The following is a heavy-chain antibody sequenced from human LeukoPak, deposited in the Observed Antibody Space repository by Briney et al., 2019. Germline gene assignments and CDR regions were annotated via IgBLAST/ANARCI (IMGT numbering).Heavy chain of an antibody. CDR1: GFTFSSYS. V-gene: IGHV3-21*01. CDR2: ISSSSSYI. D-gene: IGHD2-8*02. Sequence: GESLRLSCAASGFTFSSYSMNWVRQAPGKGLEWVSSISSSSSYIYYADSVKGRFTISRDNAKNSLYLQMNSLRAEDTAVYYCARARPRTGGSFDYWGQGTLVTVSS. CDR3: ARARPRTGGSFDY. J-gene: IGHJ4*02.